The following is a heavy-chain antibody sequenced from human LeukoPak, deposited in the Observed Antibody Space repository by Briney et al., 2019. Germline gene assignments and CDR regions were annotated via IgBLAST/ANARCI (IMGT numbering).Heavy chain of an antibody. CDR3: ARVDTVMAYYFDL. D-gene: IGHD5-18*01. CDR1: GLSISGQW. J-gene: IGHJ4*02. V-gene: IGHV3-7*03. Sequence: PGESLRLSCVASGLSISGQWMNWVRQAPGQGLEWVANIKHDGSEEHYVDSVKGRFTISRHNSRNTLYLQMNSLRAEDTAVYYCARVDTVMAYYFDLWGQGTLVTVSS. CDR2: IKHDGSEE.